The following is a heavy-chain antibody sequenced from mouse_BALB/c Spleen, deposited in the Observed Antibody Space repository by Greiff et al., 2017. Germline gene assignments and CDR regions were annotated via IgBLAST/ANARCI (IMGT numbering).Heavy chain of an antibody. D-gene: IGHD2-14*01. CDR1: GFTFSSFG. V-gene: IGHV5-17*02. J-gene: IGHJ4*01. CDR2: ISSGSSTI. CDR3: ARSGGYDDHYYAMDY. Sequence: EVQGVESGGGLVQPGGSRKLSCAASGFTFSSFGMHWVRQAPEKGLEWVAYISSGSSTIYYADTVKDRFTISRDNPKNTLFLQMTSLRSEDTAMYYCARSGGYDDHYYAMDYWGQGTSVTVSS.